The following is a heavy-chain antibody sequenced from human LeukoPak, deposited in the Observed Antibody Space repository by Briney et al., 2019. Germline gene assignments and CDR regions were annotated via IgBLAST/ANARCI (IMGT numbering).Heavy chain of an antibody. CDR3: ARISGAGTASHFDY. J-gene: IGHJ4*02. CDR1: GYTFADYY. Sequence: SVKVSCKASGYTFADYYIHWVRQAPGQGLEWMGGIIPIFGTANYAQKFQGRVTITADKSTSTAYMELSSLRSEDTAVYYCARISGAGTASHFDYWGQGTLVTVSS. V-gene: IGHV1-69*06. CDR2: IIPIFGTA. D-gene: IGHD6-19*01.